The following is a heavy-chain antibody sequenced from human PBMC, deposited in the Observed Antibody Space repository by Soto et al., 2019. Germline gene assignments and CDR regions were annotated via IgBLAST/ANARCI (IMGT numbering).Heavy chain of an antibody. V-gene: IGHV4-39*02. D-gene: IGHD1-1*01. CDR2: IDESGDS. Sequence: SETLSLTCTVSGGPIRSSSHYWGWIRQSPGTGLEWTGSIDESGDSYYNPSLKSRVTISVDTSKNQFSLKLISVTGADSAIYYCAREGGYVDYWGQGTLVTVSS. CDR3: AREGGYVDY. J-gene: IGHJ4*02. CDR1: GGPIRSSSHY.